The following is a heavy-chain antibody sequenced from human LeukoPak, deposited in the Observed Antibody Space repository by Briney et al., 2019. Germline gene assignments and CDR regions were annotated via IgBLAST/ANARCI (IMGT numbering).Heavy chain of an antibody. D-gene: IGHD6-19*01. CDR1: GCTFTGYY. V-gene: IGHV1-2*02. J-gene: IGHJ4*02. Sequence: ASVKVSCKASGCTFTGYYMHWVRQAPGQGLEWMGWINPNSGGTNYAQKFQGRVTMTRDTSISTAYMELSRLRSDDTAVYYCAREAASYSSGWLDYWGQGTLVTVSS. CDR3: AREAASYSSGWLDY. CDR2: INPNSGGT.